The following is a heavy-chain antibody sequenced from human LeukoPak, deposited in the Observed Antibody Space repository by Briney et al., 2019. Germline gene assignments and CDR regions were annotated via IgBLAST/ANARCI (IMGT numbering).Heavy chain of an antibody. J-gene: IGHJ4*02. V-gene: IGHV1-69*05. Sequence: SAKDSSKASGGTFSSYATSWVRQAPRRRVEWMGGIIPIFGTAIYAQKFQGRVTITTDESTSTAYMELSSLRSEDTAVYYCARGSEYYDSSGYYYFDYWGQGTLVTVPS. CDR1: GGTFSSYA. D-gene: IGHD3-22*01. CDR2: IIPIFGTA. CDR3: ARGSEYYDSSGYYYFDY.